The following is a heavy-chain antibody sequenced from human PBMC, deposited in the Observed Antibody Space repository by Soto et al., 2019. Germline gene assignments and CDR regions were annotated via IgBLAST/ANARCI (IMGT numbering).Heavy chain of an antibody. CDR2: ISYDGSNK. CDR1: GFTFSSYG. D-gene: IGHD6-13*01. CDR3: AKDLQLEAAAGNWFDP. J-gene: IGHJ5*02. Sequence: GGSLRLSCAASGFTFSSYGMHLVRQAPGKGLEWVAVISYDGSNKYYADSVKGRFTISRDNSKNTLYLQMNSLGAEDTAVYYCAKDLQLEAAAGNWFDPWGQGTLVTVSS. V-gene: IGHV3-30*18.